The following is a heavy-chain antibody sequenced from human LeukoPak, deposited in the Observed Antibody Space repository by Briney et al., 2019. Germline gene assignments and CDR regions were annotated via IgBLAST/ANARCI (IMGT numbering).Heavy chain of an antibody. V-gene: IGHV4-61*01. Sequence: SETLSLTCTVSGGSVSSGLNKWSWIRQPPGKELEWIGDISYSGSASYNPSLRSRFTISLDTSTNQFSLTLGSVTAADTAVYYCAREAECSGGSCYSYGWFDPWGQGTQVIVSS. J-gene: IGHJ5*02. CDR3: AREAECSGGSCYSYGWFDP. CDR1: GGSVSSGLNK. D-gene: IGHD2-15*01. CDR2: ISYSGSA.